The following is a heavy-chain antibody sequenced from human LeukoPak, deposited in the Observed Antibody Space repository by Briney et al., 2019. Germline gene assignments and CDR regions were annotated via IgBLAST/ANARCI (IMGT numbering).Heavy chain of an antibody. CDR1: GGSFSGYY. CDR2: INHSGST. V-gene: IGHV4-34*01. Sequence: PSETLPLTCAVYGGSFSGYYWSWIRQPPGKGLEWLGEINHSGSTNYNPSLKSRVTISVDTSKNQFSLKLSSVTAADTAVYYCARRLAAAGGNWFDPWGQGTLVTVSS. D-gene: IGHD6-13*01. CDR3: ARRLAAAGGNWFDP. J-gene: IGHJ5*02.